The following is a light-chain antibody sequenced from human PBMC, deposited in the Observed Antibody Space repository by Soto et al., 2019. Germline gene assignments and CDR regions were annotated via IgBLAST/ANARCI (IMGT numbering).Light chain of an antibody. CDR2: AAS. Sequence: DIQLTQSPSSVSASVGDTINITCRASQDIEKWLAWYQQKPGRAPKVLIYAASHLESGVPSRFSGSGSGTEFSLTISSLQTEDFATYFCQQAGTFPFTFGPGTKVDIK. V-gene: IGKV1-12*01. CDR3: QQAGTFPFT. CDR1: QDIEKW. J-gene: IGKJ3*01.